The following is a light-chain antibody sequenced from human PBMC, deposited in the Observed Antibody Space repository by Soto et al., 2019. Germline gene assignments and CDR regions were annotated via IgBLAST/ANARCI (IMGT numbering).Light chain of an antibody. CDR1: SSDVGGYNY. CDR3: SSHTSAHTLV. Sequence: QSALTQPASVSGSPGQSITISCTGTSSDVGGYNYVSWYQQHPGKAPKLMIYEVSNRPSGVSNRFSGSKSGNTASLTISGLQAEDEADYYCSSHTSAHTLVFGTGTKLTVL. V-gene: IGLV2-14*01. J-gene: IGLJ1*01. CDR2: EVS.